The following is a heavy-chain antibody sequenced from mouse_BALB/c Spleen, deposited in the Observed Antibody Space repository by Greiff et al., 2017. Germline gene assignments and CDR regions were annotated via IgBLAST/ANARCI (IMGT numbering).Heavy chain of an antibody. CDR3: AVITTAPYAMDY. Sequence: QVQLKQSGAEPVKPGASVKLSCKASGYTFTSYDINWVRQRPEQGLEWIGWIFPGDGSTKYNEKFKGKATLTTDKSSSTAYMQLSSLTSEDTAVYYCAVITTAPYAMDYWGQGTSVTVSS. J-gene: IGHJ4*01. CDR2: IFPGDGST. V-gene: IGHV1-85*01. D-gene: IGHD1-2*01. CDR1: GYTFTSYD.